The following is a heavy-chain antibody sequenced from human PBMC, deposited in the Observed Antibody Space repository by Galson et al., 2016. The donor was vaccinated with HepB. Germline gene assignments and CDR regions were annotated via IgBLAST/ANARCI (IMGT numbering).Heavy chain of an antibody. V-gene: IGHV5-51*01. CDR3: ARQGDDYGLAY. CDR1: GYIFNSYW. Sequence: QSGAEVKKPGESLKISCKGSGYIFNSYWIGWVRQMPGKGLEWMGIIFPRDFETRYSPSFQGRVTISADMSLSTAYLQWNSLKASDTAIYYCARQGDDYGLAYLGQGALVTVSS. J-gene: IGHJ4*02. CDR2: IFPRDFET. D-gene: IGHD4-17*01.